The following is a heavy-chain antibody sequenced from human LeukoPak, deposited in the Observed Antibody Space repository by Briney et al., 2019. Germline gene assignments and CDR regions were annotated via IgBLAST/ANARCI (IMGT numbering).Heavy chain of an antibody. Sequence: SVKVSCKASGGTFSSYAISWVRQAPGQGLEWMGGIIPIFGTANYAQKFRGRVTITADESTSTAYMELSSLRSEDTAVYYCASCFSGNYDILTGDIWGQGTMVTVSS. CDR2: IIPIFGTA. D-gene: IGHD3-9*01. CDR3: ASCFSGNYDILTGDI. J-gene: IGHJ3*02. V-gene: IGHV1-69*13. CDR1: GGTFSSYA.